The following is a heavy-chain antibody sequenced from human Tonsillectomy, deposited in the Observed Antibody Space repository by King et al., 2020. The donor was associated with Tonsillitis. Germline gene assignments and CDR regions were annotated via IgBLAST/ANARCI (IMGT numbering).Heavy chain of an antibody. D-gene: IGHD2-15*01. J-gene: IGHJ3*02. V-gene: IGHV3-48*02. CDR3: GRDRGRWCRGASCSDAFDI. CDR2: ISTSSSTI. CDR1: GFTFSTYS. Sequence: VQLVESGGGLVQPGGSLRLSCAASGFTFSTYSMNWVRQAPGKGLEWVSYISTSSSTIYYADSVKGRFTISRDNAENSLYLQMNSLRDEDTAVYYCGRDRGRWCRGASCSDAFDIWGRGTMVTVSS.